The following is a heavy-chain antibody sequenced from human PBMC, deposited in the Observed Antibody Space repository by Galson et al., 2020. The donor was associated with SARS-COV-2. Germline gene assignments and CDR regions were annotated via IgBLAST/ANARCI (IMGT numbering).Heavy chain of an antibody. J-gene: IGHJ6*02. D-gene: IGHD3-3*01. CDR3: AKEGGTDYDFWSGYYYGMDV. CDR1: GGSFSGYY. Sequence: SETLSLTCAVYGGSFSGYYWSWIRQPPGKGLEWIGEINHSGRTNYNPSLKSRVTISVDTSKNQFSLKLSSVTAADTAVYYCAKEGGTDYDFWSGYYYGMDVWGQGTTVTVSS. V-gene: IGHV4-34*01. CDR2: INHSGRT.